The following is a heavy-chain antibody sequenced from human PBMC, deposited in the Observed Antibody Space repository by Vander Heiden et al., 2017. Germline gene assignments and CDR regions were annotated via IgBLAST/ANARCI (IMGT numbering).Heavy chain of an antibody. CDR2: TSSSSNHI. J-gene: IGHJ4*02. Sequence: EVQLVESGGGLVKPGGSLRLSCAASGFNFNTSSMNWVRQAPGKGLEWVAFTSSSSNHIYYGDSVKGRFTISRDNSKNSLSLQMNSLRVEDTAIYYCARLVGSISAGYMLGFDSWGQGALVTVSS. CDR3: ARLVGSISAGYMLGFDS. V-gene: IGHV3-21*01. CDR1: GFNFNTSS. D-gene: IGHD2-2*02.